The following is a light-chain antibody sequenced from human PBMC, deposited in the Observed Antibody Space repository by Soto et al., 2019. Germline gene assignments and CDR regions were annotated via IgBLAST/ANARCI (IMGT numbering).Light chain of an antibody. V-gene: IGKV1-33*01. Sequence: DIQMTQSPSSLSASVGDRVTITCQASQDIKNYLNWYQQKSGKAPKLLIYDASDLETGVPSRFSGSGSGTDFTFTINSLQPEDIATYYCQQCDNLSLTFGGGTKVEIK. CDR1: QDIKNY. CDR2: DAS. J-gene: IGKJ4*01. CDR3: QQCDNLSLT.